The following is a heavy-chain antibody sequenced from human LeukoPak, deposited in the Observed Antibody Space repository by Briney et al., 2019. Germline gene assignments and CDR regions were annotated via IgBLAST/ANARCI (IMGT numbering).Heavy chain of an antibody. CDR1: GFTFSSYA. D-gene: IGHD4-17*01. J-gene: IGHJ5*02. CDR2: ISGSGGST. V-gene: IGHV3-23*01. CDR3: AKLYYGDYVPDWFDP. Sequence: GGSLRLSCAASGFTFSSYAMSWVRQAPGKGLGWVSAISGSGGSTYYADSVKGRFTISRDNSKNTLYLQMNSLRAEDTAVYYCAKLYYGDYVPDWFDPWGQGTLVTVSS.